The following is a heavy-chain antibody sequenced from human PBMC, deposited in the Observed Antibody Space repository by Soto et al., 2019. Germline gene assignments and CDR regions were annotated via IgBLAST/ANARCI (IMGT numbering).Heavy chain of an antibody. CDR1: GYTFTHRY. CDR3: AMTLSGTHAPNGMDV. Sequence: ASVKVSCKASGYTFTHRYLHWVRQAPGQALEWMGWITPFNGNTNYAQKFQDRVTITRDRSMSTAYMELSSLRSEDTAMYYCAMTLSGTHAPNGMDVWGQGTTVTVSS. D-gene: IGHD3-10*01. CDR2: ITPFNGNT. V-gene: IGHV1-45*02. J-gene: IGHJ6*02.